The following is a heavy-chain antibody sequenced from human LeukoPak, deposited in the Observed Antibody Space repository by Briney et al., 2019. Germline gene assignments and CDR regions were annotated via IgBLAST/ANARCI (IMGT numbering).Heavy chain of an antibody. CDR3: ARDTGYCSSTSCYNHYYYYYMDV. D-gene: IGHD2-2*02. Sequence: ASVKASCKASGYTFTSYGISWVRQAPGQGLEWMGWISAYNGNTNYAQKLQGRVTMTTDTSTSTAYMELRSLRSDDTAVYYCARDTGYCSSTSCYNHYYYYYMDVWGKGTTVTVSS. V-gene: IGHV1-18*01. CDR2: ISAYNGNT. CDR1: GYTFTSYG. J-gene: IGHJ6*03.